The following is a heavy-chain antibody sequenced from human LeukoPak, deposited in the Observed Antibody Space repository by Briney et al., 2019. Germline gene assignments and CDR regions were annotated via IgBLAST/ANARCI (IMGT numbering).Heavy chain of an antibody. CDR1: GFNFNYYG. J-gene: IGHJ3*02. D-gene: IGHD6-13*01. CDR3: AKGLHSSSWNDAFDI. Sequence: GGSLRLSCAASGFNFNYYGMHWVRQAPGKGLEWVAFIRYDGSNKYYADSVKGRFTISRDNSENTLYMQMNSLRVEDTAVYYCAKGLHSSSWNDAFDIWGQGTTVTVSS. CDR2: IRYDGSNK. V-gene: IGHV3-30*02.